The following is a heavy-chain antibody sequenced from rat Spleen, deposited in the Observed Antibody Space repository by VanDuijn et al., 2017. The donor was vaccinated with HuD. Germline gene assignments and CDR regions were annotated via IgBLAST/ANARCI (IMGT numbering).Heavy chain of an antibody. CDR3: ASQALRYNSGYANWFAY. J-gene: IGHJ3*01. CDR2: ITTGGGNT. V-gene: IGHV5S14*01. CDR1: GFTFSHYG. D-gene: IGHD4-3*01. Sequence: EVQLVESGGGLVQPGRSLKLSCTASGFTFSHYGMAWVRQTPTKGLEWVASITTGGGNTYYRDSVKGRFTISRDDAKNTQYLQMDSLTSEDTATYYCASQALRYNSGYANWFAYWGQGTLVTVSS.